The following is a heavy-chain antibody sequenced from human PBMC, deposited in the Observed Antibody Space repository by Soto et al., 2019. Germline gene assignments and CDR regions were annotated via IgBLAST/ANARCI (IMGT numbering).Heavy chain of an antibody. Sequence: QVQLVQSGAEVKKPGSSVKVSCKASGGTFSSYAIDWVRQAPGQGLEWMGGIIPIFGTADYAQKFQGRVTITGDESTSTAYMELSSLRSEDTAVYYCARGRTGGGWGYYFDYWGQGTLVTVSS. J-gene: IGHJ4*02. V-gene: IGHV1-69*12. CDR2: IIPIFGTA. D-gene: IGHD3-16*01. CDR1: GGTFSSYA. CDR3: ARGRTGGGWGYYFDY.